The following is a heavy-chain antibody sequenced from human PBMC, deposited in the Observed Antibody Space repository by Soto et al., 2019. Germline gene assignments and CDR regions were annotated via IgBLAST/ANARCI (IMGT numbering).Heavy chain of an antibody. CDR3: SRARKIKYSSSSGRLDY. CDR1: GGSFSGYY. CDR2: INHSGRT. V-gene: IGHV4-34*01. Sequence: QVQLQQWGAGLLKPSETLSLTCAVYGGSFSGYYWSWIRQPPGKGLEWIGEINHSGRTNYNPSLKSRVTISVEKSKNQFSLKLSSVTAADTAVYYCSRARKIKYSSSSGRLDYWGQGTLVTVSS. J-gene: IGHJ4*02. D-gene: IGHD6-6*01.